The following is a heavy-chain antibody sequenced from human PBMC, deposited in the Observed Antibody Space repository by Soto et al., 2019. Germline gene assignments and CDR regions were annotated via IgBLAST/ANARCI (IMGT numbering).Heavy chain of an antibody. CDR1: GFSFRTHT. CDR2: ISTGGTYL. CDR3: VKGGADIPSHYGMDV. D-gene: IGHD2-2*01. Sequence: GGSLRLSCVACGFSFRTHTLVWVRQAPWKGLEWVSYISTGGTYLEYAHSVKGRFTISRDDAADSVFLQMNSLKGDDTAVYYCVKGGADIPSHYGMDVWGQGTTVTVSS. V-gene: IGHV3-21*06. J-gene: IGHJ6*02.